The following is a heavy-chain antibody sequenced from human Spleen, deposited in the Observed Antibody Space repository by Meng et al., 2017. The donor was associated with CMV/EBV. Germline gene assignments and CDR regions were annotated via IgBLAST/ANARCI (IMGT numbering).Heavy chain of an antibody. CDR2: IIPIFGTT. V-gene: IGHV1-69*05. CDR1: GYPFTSYG. Sequence: SVKVSCKASGYPFTSYGISWVRQAPGQGREWMGGIIPIFGTTDYAQKFQDRVTITTDESTSTVFMELSSLRSEDTAMYFCARVPGPTVYYYGIDVWGQGTTVTVSS. D-gene: IGHD1-1*01. J-gene: IGHJ6*02. CDR3: ARVPGPTVYYYGIDV.